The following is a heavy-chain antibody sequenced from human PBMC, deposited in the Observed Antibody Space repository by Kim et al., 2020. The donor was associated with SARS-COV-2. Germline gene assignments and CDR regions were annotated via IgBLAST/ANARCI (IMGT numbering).Heavy chain of an antibody. CDR3: ARDSGEITMVRGVLDY. Sequence: GGSLRLSCAASGFTFSSYAMHWVRQAPGKGLEWVAVISYDGSNKYYADSVKGRFTISRDNSKNTLYLQMNSLRAEDTAVYYCARDSGEITMVRGVLDYWGQGTLVTVSS. CDR2: ISYDGSNK. D-gene: IGHD3-10*01. J-gene: IGHJ4*02. CDR1: GFTFSSYA. V-gene: IGHV3-30-3*01.